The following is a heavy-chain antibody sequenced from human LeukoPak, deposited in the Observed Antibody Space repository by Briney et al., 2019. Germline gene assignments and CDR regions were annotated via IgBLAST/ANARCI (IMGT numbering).Heavy chain of an antibody. Sequence: GGSLRLSCAASGFTFSSYAMRWVRQAPGKGLEWVSAISGSGGSTYYADSVKGRFTISRDNSKNTLYLQMNSLRAEDTAVYYCAKDQGYCSSTTCYDVDYWGQGTLVTVSS. CDR1: GFTFSSYA. D-gene: IGHD2-2*01. V-gene: IGHV3-23*01. CDR2: ISGSGGST. J-gene: IGHJ4*02. CDR3: AKDQGYCSSTTCYDVDY.